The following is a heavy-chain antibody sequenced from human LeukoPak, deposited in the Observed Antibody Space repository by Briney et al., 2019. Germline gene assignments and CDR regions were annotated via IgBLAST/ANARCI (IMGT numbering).Heavy chain of an antibody. V-gene: IGHV4-59*01. Sequence: SETLSLTCTVSGGSISSYYWSGIRQPPGKGLEWIGYIYYSGSTNYNPSLKSRVTISVDTSKNQFSLKLSSVTAADTAMYYCARVSRGNSVGGDYWGQGTLVTVSS. CDR3: ARVSRGNSVGGDY. D-gene: IGHD4-23*01. CDR2: IYYSGST. J-gene: IGHJ4*02. CDR1: GGSISSYY.